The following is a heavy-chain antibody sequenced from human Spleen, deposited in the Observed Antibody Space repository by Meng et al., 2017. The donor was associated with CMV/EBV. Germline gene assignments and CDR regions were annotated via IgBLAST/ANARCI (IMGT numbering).Heavy chain of an antibody. J-gene: IGHJ6*02. CDR2: IKEDGSEK. Sequence: GESLKISCAASGFSFSGFWINWVRQAPGRGLEWVANIKEDGSEKYYVDSVKGRFTISRDGASNSFSLQMHSLRAEDTAVYYCARDSPGYCSSTSCPGYYYYYYGMDVWGQGTTVTVSS. D-gene: IGHD2-2*03. CDR1: GFSFSGFW. CDR3: ARDSPGYCSSTSCPGYYYYYYGMDV. V-gene: IGHV3-7*01.